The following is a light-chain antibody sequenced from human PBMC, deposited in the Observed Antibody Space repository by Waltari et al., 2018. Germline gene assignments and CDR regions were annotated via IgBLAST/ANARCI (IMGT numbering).Light chain of an antibody. CDR3: TSYTSSSTVL. Sequence: QSALTQPASVSGSPGQSIAISCTGTSSDVGGYDYVSWYQQHPGKAPKLMIYDVSKRPSGVSNRFAGSKSGNTASLTISGLQAEDEADYYCTSYTSSSTVLFGGGTKPTVL. J-gene: IGLJ2*01. CDR1: SSDVGGYDY. V-gene: IGLV2-14*03. CDR2: DVS.